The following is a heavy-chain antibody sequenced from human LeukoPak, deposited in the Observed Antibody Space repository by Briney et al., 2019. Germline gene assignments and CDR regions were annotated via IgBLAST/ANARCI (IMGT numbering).Heavy chain of an antibody. J-gene: IGHJ3*02. CDR2: ISSSSSTI. D-gene: IGHD5-18*01. V-gene: IGHV3-48*02. CDR1: GFTLRSYS. Sequence: GGPVTLSCGACGFTLRSYSMQWLRQAPGKALEGVSYISSSSSTIYYADSVKGRFTISRDNAKNSLYLQMNSLRDEDTAVYYCARIQLSQGGAFDIWGQGTMVTVSS. CDR3: ARIQLSQGGAFDI.